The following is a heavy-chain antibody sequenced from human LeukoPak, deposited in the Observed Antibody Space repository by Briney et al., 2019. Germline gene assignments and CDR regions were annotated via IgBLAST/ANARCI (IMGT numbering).Heavy chain of an antibody. CDR1: GFTFSSYA. Sequence: GGSLRLSCAASGFTFSSYAMSWVRQAPGKGLEWVSAISGRGGSTYYADSGEGRFTISRDNSKNTLYLQMNSLRAEDTAVYYCAKTIGPSDWRDMGYWGQGTLVTVSS. D-gene: IGHD2-21*01. CDR2: ISGRGGST. V-gene: IGHV3-23*01. J-gene: IGHJ4*02. CDR3: AKTIGPSDWRDMGY.